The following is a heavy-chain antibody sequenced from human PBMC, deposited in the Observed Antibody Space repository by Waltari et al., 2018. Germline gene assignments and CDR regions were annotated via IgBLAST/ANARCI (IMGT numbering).Heavy chain of an antibody. CDR1: GDSVSSSNG. Sequence: QVQLQESGPGLVKPSGTLFVTCAVPGDSVSSSNGWSWVLQSPGKGLEWLGEIHQGGRTNYNPSFPSRLPISADKPDNHFSLTLNSVTAADTAVYFCARLGPYSSASNWGQGTLVTVSS. CDR3: ARLGPYSSASN. J-gene: IGHJ4*02. D-gene: IGHD6-6*01. V-gene: IGHV4-4*02. CDR2: IHQGGRT.